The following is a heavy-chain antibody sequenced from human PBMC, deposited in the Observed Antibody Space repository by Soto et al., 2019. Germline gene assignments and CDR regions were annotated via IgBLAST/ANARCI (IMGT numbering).Heavy chain of an antibody. CDR1: GFKFDDYA. J-gene: IGHJ3*01. V-gene: IGHV3-9*01. D-gene: IGHD3-22*01. Sequence: VQLVESGGNLARPGESLRLSCAASGFKFDDYAFHWVRLAPGKGPEWVSGINWNGAYSGYANSVKGRFTISRDNAGNSVYLQMDTLRPEDTALYYCARVHSSGWYVEPYDAWGQGTMVTVSS. CDR2: INWNGAYS. CDR3: ARVHSSGWYVEPYDA.